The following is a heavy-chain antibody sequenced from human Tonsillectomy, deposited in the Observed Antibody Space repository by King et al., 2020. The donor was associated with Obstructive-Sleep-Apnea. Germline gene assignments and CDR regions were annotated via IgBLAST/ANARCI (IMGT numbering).Heavy chain of an antibody. V-gene: IGHV3-33*01. CDR3: ARDYSGYFDY. CDR2: IWYDGSNK. CDR1: GFTFSSYG. D-gene: IGHD2-15*01. Sequence: VQLVESGGGVVQPGRSLRLSCAASGFTFSSYGMHWVRQAPGKGLEWVAVIWYDGSNKYYADSGKGRFTISRDNSKNTLYLQMNSLRAEDTAVYYCARDYSGYFDYWGQGTLVTVSS. J-gene: IGHJ4*02.